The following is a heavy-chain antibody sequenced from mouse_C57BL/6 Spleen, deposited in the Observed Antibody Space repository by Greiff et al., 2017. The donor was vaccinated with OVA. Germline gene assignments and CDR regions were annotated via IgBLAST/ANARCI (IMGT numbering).Heavy chain of an antibody. CDR1: GYTFTSYW. D-gene: IGHD1-1*01. J-gene: IGHJ3*01. Sequence: QVQLQQPGAELVKPGASVKLSCEASGYTFTSYWMHWVKQRPGQGLEWIGMIHPNSGSTNYNEKFKSKATLTVDKSSSTAYMQLSSLTSEDSAVYYCARSYYGSSSFAYWGQGTLVTVSA. CDR3: ARSYYGSSSFAY. CDR2: IHPNSGST. V-gene: IGHV1-64*01.